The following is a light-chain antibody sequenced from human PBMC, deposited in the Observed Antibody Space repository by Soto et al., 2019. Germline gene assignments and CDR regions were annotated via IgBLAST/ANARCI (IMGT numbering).Light chain of an antibody. J-gene: IGKJ1*01. Sequence: DIPMTQSPSTLSAFVGDSVAITCRASQTISNFLAWYQQKPGKAPKLLFYRASNLEGGVPSRFSGGGSGTEFTLTINSLQPDDSATYYCQQYKSYPWTFGQGTTVEIK. CDR2: RAS. V-gene: IGKV1-5*03. CDR3: QQYKSYPWT. CDR1: QTISNF.